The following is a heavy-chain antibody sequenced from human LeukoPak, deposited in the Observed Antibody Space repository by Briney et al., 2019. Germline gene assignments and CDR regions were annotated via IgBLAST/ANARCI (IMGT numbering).Heavy chain of an antibody. CDR2: INSDGSST. CDR1: GFTVSSTY. Sequence: GGSLRLSCAASGFTVSSTYMTWVRQAPGKGLVWVSRINSDGSSTSYADSVKGRFTISRDNAKNTLYLQMNSLRAEDTAVYYCGPRGDSFDYWGQGTLVTVSS. V-gene: IGHV3-74*01. CDR3: GPRGDSFDY. J-gene: IGHJ4*02.